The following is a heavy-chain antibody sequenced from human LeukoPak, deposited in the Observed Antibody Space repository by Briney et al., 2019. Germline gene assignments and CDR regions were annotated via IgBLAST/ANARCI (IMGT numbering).Heavy chain of an antibody. J-gene: IGHJ5*02. CDR3: ARLGAGNWFDP. V-gene: IGHV4-59*08. CDR1: GGSISYYY. Sequence: SETLSLTCTVSGGSISYYYWSWIRQPPGKGLEWIGYIYSSGSTNYNPSLKSRVTISVDTSKNQFSLRLSSVTAADTAVYYCARLGAGNWFDPWGQGTLVTVSA. D-gene: IGHD6-13*01. CDR2: IYSSGST.